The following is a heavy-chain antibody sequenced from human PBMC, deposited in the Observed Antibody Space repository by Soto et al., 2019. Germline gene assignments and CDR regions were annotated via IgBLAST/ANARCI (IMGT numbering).Heavy chain of an antibody. CDR3: ARDWRGAEGFDP. V-gene: IGHV1-18*01. CDR2: IGTHNGDT. J-gene: IGHJ5*02. D-gene: IGHD3-3*01. CDR1: GYTFNTYG. Sequence: ASVKVSCKASGYTFNTYGFSWVRQAPGQGLEWVGWIGTHNGDTTYAQKFQGRVTMTIDTSTTTSYMELRSLTSDDTAMYFCARDWRGAEGFDPWGQGNLVPVSS.